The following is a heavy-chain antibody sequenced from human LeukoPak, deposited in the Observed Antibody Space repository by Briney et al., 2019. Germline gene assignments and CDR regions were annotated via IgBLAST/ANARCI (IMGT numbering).Heavy chain of an antibody. CDR1: GGSISSGSYS. CDR2: IYTSGST. D-gene: IGHD1-26*01. CDR3: ARAGWDLYVDY. Sequence: KTSETLSLTCTVSGGSISSGSYSWSWIRQPAGKGLEWIGRIYTSGSTNYNPSLKSRVTISVDTSKNQFSMKLSSVTAADTAVYYCARAGWDLYVDYWGQGTLVTVSS. J-gene: IGHJ4*02. V-gene: IGHV4-61*02.